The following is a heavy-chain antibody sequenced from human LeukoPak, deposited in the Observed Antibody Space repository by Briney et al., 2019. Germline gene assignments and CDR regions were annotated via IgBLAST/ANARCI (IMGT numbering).Heavy chain of an antibody. CDR2: INHSGST. CDR3: ASTRGY. J-gene: IGHJ4*02. V-gene: IGHV4-34*01. D-gene: IGHD3-10*01. CDR1: GGSFSVYY. Sequence: PSETLSLTCAVYGGSFSVYYWNWVRQPPGKGLEWIGEINHSGSTNYNPSLKSRVTISVGTSKNQFSLKLSSVTAADTAVYYCASTRGYWGQGTLVTVSS.